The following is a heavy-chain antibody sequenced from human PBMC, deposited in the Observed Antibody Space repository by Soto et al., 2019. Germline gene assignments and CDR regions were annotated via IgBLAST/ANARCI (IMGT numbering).Heavy chain of an antibody. J-gene: IGHJ4*02. V-gene: IGHV3-23*01. D-gene: IGHD1-1*01. CDR2: FSGSSGKT. CDR3: ARWNGYGDS. Sequence: EVQLLESGGGLAQPGGSLRLSCAASGFSISTYGVTWVRQAPGKGLEWVSGFSGSSGKTYYADSVKGRFTISRDNSKNTVYLQMNSLRAEDTAVYYCARWNGYGDSWGQGTLVTVSS. CDR1: GFSISTYG.